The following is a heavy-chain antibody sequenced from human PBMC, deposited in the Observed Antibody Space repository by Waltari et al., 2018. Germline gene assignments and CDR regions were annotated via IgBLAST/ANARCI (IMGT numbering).Heavy chain of an antibody. CDR2: FDHEEGET. CDR1: GYTLTELS. CDR3: ATSVVAAPPSGGWFDP. Sequence: QVQLVQSGAEVKKPGASVKVSCKVSGYTLTELSMHWVRQAPGKGLEWMGGFDHEEGETIYAQKFQGRVTMTEDTSTDTAYMELSSLRSEDTAVYYCATSVVAAPPSGGWFDPWGQGTLVTVSS. J-gene: IGHJ5*02. D-gene: IGHD2-15*01. V-gene: IGHV1-24*01.